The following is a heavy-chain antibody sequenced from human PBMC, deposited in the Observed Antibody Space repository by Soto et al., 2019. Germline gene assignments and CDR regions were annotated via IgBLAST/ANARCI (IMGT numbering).Heavy chain of an antibody. CDR1: VFTFSIYA. D-gene: IGHD3-22*01. CDR2: ISYDGSNK. CDR3: ARDRRYYYDNSGPLDY. J-gene: IGHJ4*02. Sequence: WGALLVSCASSVFTFSIYAIHWVRQAPGRGLEWVAVISYDGSNKYYADSVKGRFTISRDNSKNTLYLQMNSLRAEDTAVYYCARDRRYYYDNSGPLDYWGQGTLVTVSS. V-gene: IGHV3-30-3*01.